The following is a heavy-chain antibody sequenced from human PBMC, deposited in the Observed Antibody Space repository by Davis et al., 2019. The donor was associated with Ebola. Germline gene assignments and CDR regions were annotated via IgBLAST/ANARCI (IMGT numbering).Heavy chain of an antibody. CDR1: GFTFSSYS. D-gene: IGHD6-13*01. V-gene: IGHV3-7*01. Sequence: GESLKISCAASGFTFSSYSMNWVRQAPGKGLEWVANIRPDGSDKYYVDSLKGRFTISRDNAKNTLYLQMNSLRAEDTAVYYCARGSSWYTYWGQGTLVTVSS. J-gene: IGHJ4*02. CDR2: IRPDGSDK. CDR3: ARGSSWYTY.